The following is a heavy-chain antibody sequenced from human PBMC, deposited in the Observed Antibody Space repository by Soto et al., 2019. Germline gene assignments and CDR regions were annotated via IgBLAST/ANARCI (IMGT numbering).Heavy chain of an antibody. D-gene: IGHD2-15*01. CDR2: INPDNGNT. J-gene: IGHJ5*02. CDR1: GYTFTRYT. Sequence: ASVKVSCKASGYTFTRYTMNWVRQAPGQRLEWMGWINPDNGNTKSSQKFQDRVIITRDTSASTAYMDLSSLRSEDMAVYYCARGIATGQLDPWGQGTPVTVSS. V-gene: IGHV1-3*01. CDR3: ARGIATGQLDP.